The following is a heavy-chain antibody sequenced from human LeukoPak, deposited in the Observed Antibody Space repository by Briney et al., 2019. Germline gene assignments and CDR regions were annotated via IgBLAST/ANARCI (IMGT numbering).Heavy chain of an antibody. CDR3: AKGPGDYYMYYFDY. J-gene: IGHJ4*02. V-gene: IGHV1-3*01. CDR2: INAGNGNT. Sequence: ASVKVSCKASGYTFTSYAMHWVRQAPGQRLEWMGWINAGNGNTKYSQKFQGRVTITRDTSASTAYMELSSLRSEDTAVYYCAKGPGDYYMYYFDYWGQGTLVTVSS. CDR1: GYTFTSYA. D-gene: IGHD3-22*01.